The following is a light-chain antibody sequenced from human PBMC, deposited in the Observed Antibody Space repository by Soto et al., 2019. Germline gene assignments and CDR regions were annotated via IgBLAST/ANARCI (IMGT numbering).Light chain of an antibody. J-gene: IGLJ2*01. CDR3: GTWDSSLSAGVV. CDR1: SSDVGKYDY. Sequence: QSVLTQPPSASGSPGQSVTISCTGTSSDVGKYDYVSWFQHHPGKAPKLIIYEVSKRPSGVPDRFSGSKSGSTASLTVSGLQTEDEADYYCGTWDSSLSAGVVFGGGTK. CDR2: EVS. V-gene: IGLV2-8*01.